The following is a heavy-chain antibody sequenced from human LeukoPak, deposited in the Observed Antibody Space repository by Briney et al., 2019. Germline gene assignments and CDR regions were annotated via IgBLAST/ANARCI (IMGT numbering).Heavy chain of an antibody. Sequence: PSETLSLTCTVSGGSISSYYWSWIRQPPGKGLEWIGYIYHSGSTYYNPSLKSRVTISVDRSKNQFSLKLSSVTAADTAVYYCARIAALYLSEYYFDYWGQGTLVTVSS. D-gene: IGHD6-13*01. CDR1: GGSISSYY. CDR3: ARIAALYLSEYYFDY. V-gene: IGHV4-59*12. J-gene: IGHJ4*02. CDR2: IYHSGST.